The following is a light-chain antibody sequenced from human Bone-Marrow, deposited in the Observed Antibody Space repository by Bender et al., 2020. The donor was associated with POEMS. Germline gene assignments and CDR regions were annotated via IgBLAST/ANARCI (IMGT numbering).Light chain of an antibody. CDR3: SSYTGGDTHVV. J-gene: IGLJ2*01. CDR2: DAR. CDR1: SNDFGGHDY. V-gene: IGLV2-14*03. Sequence: QSALTQPASVSGSPGQSITISCTGASNDFGGHDYVSWYQHHPGQAPKLLIYDARIRHTGVSSRFSAYRSGNTASLTISGLQAEDEAFYFCSSYTGGDTHVVFGGGTTLTVL.